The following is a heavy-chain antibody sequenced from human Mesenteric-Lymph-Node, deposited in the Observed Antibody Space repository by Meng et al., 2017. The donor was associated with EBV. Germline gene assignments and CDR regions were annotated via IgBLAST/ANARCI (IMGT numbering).Heavy chain of an antibody. CDR3: ARVEQWLLYFDY. CDR2: IYYSGST. V-gene: IGHV4-30-4*01. CDR1: GGCIISGGYY. D-gene: IGHD6-19*01. Sequence: QVQLQESGPGLVKPSQTLSLTGSVAGGCIISGGYYWSWIRQPPGKGLEWIGYIYYSGSTYYNPSLKSRVTISVDTSKNQFSLKLSSVTAADTAVYYCARVEQWLLYFDYWGQGTLVTVSS. J-gene: IGHJ4*02.